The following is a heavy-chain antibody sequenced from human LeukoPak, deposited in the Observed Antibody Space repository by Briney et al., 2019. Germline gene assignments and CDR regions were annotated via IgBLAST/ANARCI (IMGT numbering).Heavy chain of an antibody. CDR2: IIPILGTA. J-gene: IGHJ3*02. Sequence: ASVKVSCKASGGTFSSYAISWVRQAPGQGLEWMGGIIPILGTANYAQKFQGRVTITADESTSTAYMELSSLRSEDTAVYYCARDPSIAAAGDDAFDIWGQGTMVTVSS. D-gene: IGHD6-13*01. V-gene: IGHV1-69*13. CDR3: ARDPSIAAAGDDAFDI. CDR1: GGTFSSYA.